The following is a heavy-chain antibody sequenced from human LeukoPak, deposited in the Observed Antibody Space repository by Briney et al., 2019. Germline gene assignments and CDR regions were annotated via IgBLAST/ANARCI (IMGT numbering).Heavy chain of an antibody. CDR3: ARSQGSSGWYNY. D-gene: IGHD6-19*01. CDR2: INAGNGNT. CDR1: GYTFTSYA. V-gene: IGHV1-3*01. Sequence: ASVKVSCKASGYTFTSYAMHWERQAPGQRLEWMGWINAGNGNTKYSQKFQGRVTITRDTSASTAYMELSSLRSEDTAVYYCARSQGSSGWYNYWGQGTLVTVSS. J-gene: IGHJ4*02.